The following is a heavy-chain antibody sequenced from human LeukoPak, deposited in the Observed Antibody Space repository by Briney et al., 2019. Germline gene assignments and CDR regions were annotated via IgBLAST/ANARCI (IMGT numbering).Heavy chain of an antibody. CDR1: GGSISSYY. CDR2: IYYSGST. Sequence: SETLSLTCTVSGGSISSYYWNWIRQPPGKGLEWIGYIYYSGSTHYNPSLKSRVTISVDTSKNQFSLKLSSVTAADTAVYYCARDLNYYGSGSYRYTNWFDPWGQGTLVTVSS. V-gene: IGHV4-59*01. CDR3: ARDLNYYGSGSYRYTNWFDP. D-gene: IGHD3-10*01. J-gene: IGHJ5*02.